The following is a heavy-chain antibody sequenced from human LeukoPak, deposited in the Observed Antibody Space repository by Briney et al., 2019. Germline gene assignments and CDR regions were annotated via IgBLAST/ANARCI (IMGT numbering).Heavy chain of an antibody. CDR3: AKDGGSYIFGSNWFDP. CDR2: IRYDGSNK. V-gene: IGHV3-30*02. D-gene: IGHD1-26*01. CDR1: GFTFSSYG. Sequence: GGSLRLSCAASGFTFSSYGMHWVRQAPGKGLEWVAFIRYDGSNKYYADSVKGRFTISRDNCKNTLYLQMNSLRAEDTAVYYCAKDGGSYIFGSNWFDPWGQGTLVTVSS. J-gene: IGHJ5*02.